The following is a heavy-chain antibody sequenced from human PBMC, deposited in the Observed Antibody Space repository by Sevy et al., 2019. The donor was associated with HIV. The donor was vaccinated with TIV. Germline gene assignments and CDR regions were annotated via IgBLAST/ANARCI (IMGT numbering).Heavy chain of an antibody. D-gene: IGHD1-26*01. CDR3: AKDRKIVGATRGAFDI. J-gene: IGHJ3*02. V-gene: IGHV3-23*01. CDR2: ISGSGGST. Sequence: GGSLRLSCAASGFTFSSYAMSWVRQAPGKGLEWVSAISGSGGSTYYAHSVKGRFTISRDNSKNTLYLQMNSLRAEDTAVYYCAKDRKIVGATRGAFDIWGQGTMVTVSS. CDR1: GFTFSSYA.